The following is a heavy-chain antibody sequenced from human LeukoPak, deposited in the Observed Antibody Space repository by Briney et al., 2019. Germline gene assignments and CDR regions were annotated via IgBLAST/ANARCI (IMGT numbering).Heavy chain of an antibody. J-gene: IGHJ4*02. Sequence: GGSLRLSCAASGFTFSTYAMSWVRQAPGKGPEWVSIISVSGDSSKYADSVRGRFTISRDNSKNILYLEMNSLRDEDTAVYYCGFTYCGADCYAIDHWGQGTLVTVFS. V-gene: IGHV3-23*01. CDR1: GFTFSTYA. CDR2: ISVSGDSS. D-gene: IGHD2-21*02. CDR3: GFTYCGADCYAIDH.